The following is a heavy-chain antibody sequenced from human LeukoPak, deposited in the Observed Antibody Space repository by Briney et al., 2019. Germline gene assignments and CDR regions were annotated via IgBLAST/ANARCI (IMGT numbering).Heavy chain of an antibody. J-gene: IGHJ3*02. V-gene: IGHV1-69*05. CDR2: IIPIFGTA. CDR3: ARSGVAATTTTIWGAFDI. D-gene: IGHD2-15*01. CDR1: GGTFSSYA. Sequence: GASVKVSCKASGGTFSSYAISWVRQAPGQGLEWMGGIIPIFGTANCAQKFQGRVTITTDESTSTAYMELSSLRSEDTAVYYCARSGVAATTTTIWGAFDIWGQGTMVTVSS.